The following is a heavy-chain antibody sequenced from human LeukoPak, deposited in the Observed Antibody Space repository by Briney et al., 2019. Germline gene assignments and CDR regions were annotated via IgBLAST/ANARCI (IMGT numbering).Heavy chain of an antibody. CDR2: IYPGDSDT. CDR1: GYSFTSYW. D-gene: IGHD3-3*01. J-gene: IGHJ4*02. V-gene: IGHV5-51*01. CDR3: ARSSPPDDFWSGFDY. Sequence: PGESLKISCKGSGYSFTSYWIGWVRRMPGKGLEWMGIIYPGDSDTRYSPSFQGQVTISADKSITTAYLQWSTLKASDTAIYYCARSSPPDDFWSGFDYWGQGTLVTVSS.